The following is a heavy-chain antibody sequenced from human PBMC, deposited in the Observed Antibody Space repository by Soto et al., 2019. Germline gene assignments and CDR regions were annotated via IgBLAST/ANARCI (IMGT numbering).Heavy chain of an antibody. CDR3: AKDRRELLQYYYYGMDV. D-gene: IGHD1-26*01. V-gene: IGHV3-30*18. J-gene: IGHJ6*02. CDR1: GFTFSSYG. Sequence: QPGGSLRLSCAASGFTFSSYGMHWVRQAPGKGLEWVAVISYDGSNKYYADSVKGRFTISRDNSKNTLYLQMNSLRAEDTAVYYCAKDRRELLQYYYYGMDVWGQGTTVTVSS. CDR2: ISYDGSNK.